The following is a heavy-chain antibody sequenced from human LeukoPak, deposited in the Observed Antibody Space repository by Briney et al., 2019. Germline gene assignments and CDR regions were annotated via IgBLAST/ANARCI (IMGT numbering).Heavy chain of an antibody. V-gene: IGHV1-18*01. J-gene: IGHJ4*02. CDR2: ISGYSGNS. CDR3: LRVGATYGDPLEFDY. Sequence: GASVKVSCTASGYAFDSFGISWVLQAPGRGLEWMGWISGYSGNSNSAQKLQGRLIMTTDNSTGTAYMDLRSLTSDDTAFYYCLRVGATYGDPLEFDYWGQGTLVTVSS. D-gene: IGHD4-17*01. CDR1: GYAFDSFG.